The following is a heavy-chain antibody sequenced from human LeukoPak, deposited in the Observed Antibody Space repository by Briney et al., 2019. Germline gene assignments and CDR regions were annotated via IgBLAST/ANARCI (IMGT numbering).Heavy chain of an antibody. CDR1: GFTFSNYW. CDR2: IIQDGSAK. V-gene: IGHV3-7*01. CDR3: ARGGRPGIAAAGTLTY. Sequence: GGSLRLSCTASGFTFSNYWMSWVRQAPGKGPEWVANIIQDGSAKFFVDSVKGRFTISRDNGKNSLYLQMNTLTVEDTAVYYCARGGRPGIAAAGTLTYWGQGTLVTVSS. J-gene: IGHJ4*02. D-gene: IGHD6-13*01.